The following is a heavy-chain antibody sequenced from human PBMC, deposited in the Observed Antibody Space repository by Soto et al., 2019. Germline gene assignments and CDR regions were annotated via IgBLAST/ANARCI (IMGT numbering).Heavy chain of an antibody. J-gene: IGHJ4*02. V-gene: IGHV3-23*01. CDR3: AKDCSGGSCYGPHGY. CDR1: GFTFSSYA. Sequence: GGSLRLSCAASGFTFSSYAMSWVRQAPGKGLEWVSAISGSGGSTYYADSVKGRFTISRDNSKNTLYLQMNSLRAEDTAVYYCAKDCSGGSCYGPHGYWGQGTLVTVSS. D-gene: IGHD2-15*01. CDR2: ISGSGGST.